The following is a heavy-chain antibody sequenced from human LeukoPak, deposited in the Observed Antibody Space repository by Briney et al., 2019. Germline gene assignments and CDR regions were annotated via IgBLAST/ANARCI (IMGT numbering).Heavy chain of an antibody. Sequence: GASVKVSCKASGYTFTSYGISWVRQAPGQGLEWMGWISAYNGNTNYAQKLQGRVTMTTDTSTSTAYMELRSLRSDDTAVYYCARPRKPGLDLPAVYWGQGTLVTVSS. CDR2: ISAYNGNT. D-gene: IGHD1-14*01. CDR1: GYTFTSYG. CDR3: ARPRKPGLDLPAVY. J-gene: IGHJ4*02. V-gene: IGHV1-18*01.